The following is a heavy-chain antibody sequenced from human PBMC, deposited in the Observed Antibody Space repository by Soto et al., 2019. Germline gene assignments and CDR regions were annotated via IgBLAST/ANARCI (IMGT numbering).Heavy chain of an antibody. D-gene: IGHD3-22*01. CDR1: GGTFSSYA. V-gene: IGHV1-69*01. CDR3: AREGGGPYYYDSSGYYYDY. Sequence: QVQLVQSGAEVKKPGSSVKVSCKASGGTFSSYAISWVRQAPGQGLEWMGGIIPIFGTTNYAQKFQGRVTSTADESTSTAYMEQSSLRSEYTAVYYCAREGGGPYYYDSSGYYYDYRGQGTLVTVST. J-gene: IGHJ4*02. CDR2: IIPIFGTT.